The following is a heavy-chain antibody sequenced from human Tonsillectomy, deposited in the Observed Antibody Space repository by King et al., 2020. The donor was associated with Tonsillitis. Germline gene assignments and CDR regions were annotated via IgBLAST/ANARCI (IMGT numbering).Heavy chain of an antibody. CDR2: INSDGSST. CDR1: GFTSSSYW. CDR3: VGNYLDYYYGMDV. Sequence: VQLVESGGGLVQPGGSLRLSCAASGFTSSSYWMHWVRQAPGKGLVWVSRINSDGSSTGYADSVKGRFTISRDNAKNTLYLQMNSLRAEDTAVYYCVGNYLDYYYGMDVWGQGTTVTVSS. D-gene: IGHD3-22*01. J-gene: IGHJ6*02. V-gene: IGHV3-74*02.